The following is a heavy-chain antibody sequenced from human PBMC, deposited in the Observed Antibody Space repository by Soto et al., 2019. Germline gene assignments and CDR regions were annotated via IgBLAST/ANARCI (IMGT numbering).Heavy chain of an antibody. J-gene: IGHJ5*02. D-gene: IGHD2-2*01. CDR3: ARDSYCSSTSCSGDWFDP. CDR2: IYYSGST. V-gene: IGHV4-39*02. CDR1: GVSISSSTYY. Sequence: SETLSLTCTVSGVSISSSTYYLGWIRQPPGKGLEWIGSIYYSGSTYYNASLKSRVTISVDTSKNQFSLKLTSVTAADTAVYYCARDSYCSSTSCSGDWFDPWGQGTLVTVSS.